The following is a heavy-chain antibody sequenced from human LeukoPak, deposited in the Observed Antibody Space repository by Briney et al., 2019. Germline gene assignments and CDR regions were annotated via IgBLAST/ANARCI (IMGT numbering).Heavy chain of an antibody. CDR3: ARLAYYDNSGSSRPFDI. CDR1: GFSLTTRGVG. V-gene: IGHV2-5*02. Sequence: SGPSPVKPTQTLTLTCAFSGFSLTTRGVGVGWIRQPPGKALEWLALIYWDDDKRYSPSLKSRLTITKDTSKKQVVLTVTNLDPVDTATYYCARLAYYDNSGSSRPFDIWGQGTMVTVSS. D-gene: IGHD3-22*01. J-gene: IGHJ3*02. CDR2: IYWDDDK.